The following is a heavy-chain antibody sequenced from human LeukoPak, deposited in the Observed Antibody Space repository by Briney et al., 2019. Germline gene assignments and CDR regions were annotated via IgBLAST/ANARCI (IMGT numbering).Heavy chain of an antibody. V-gene: IGHV4-39*01. CDR1: GGSISSSSYY. J-gene: IGHJ4*02. D-gene: IGHD3-10*01. CDR3: ARGGYYGSGIVPIDY. CDR2: IYYSGST. Sequence: SETLSLTCTVSGGSISSSSYYWGWIRQPPGKGLEWIGSIYYSGSTYYNPSLKSRVTISVDTSKNQFSLKLSSVTAADTAVYYCARGGYYGSGIVPIDYWGQGTLVTVSS.